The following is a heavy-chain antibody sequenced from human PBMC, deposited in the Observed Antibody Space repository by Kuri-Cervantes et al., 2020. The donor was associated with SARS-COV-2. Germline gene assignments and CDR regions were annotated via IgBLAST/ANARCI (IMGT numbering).Heavy chain of an antibody. Sequence: SVKVSCKASGGTFSSYAISWVRQAPGQGLEWMGGIIPIFGTANYAQKFQGRVTITTDESTSTAYMELSSLRSEDTAVYYCARSNWATHYYYYYYMDVWGKGTTVTVSS. CDR1: GGTFSSYA. D-gene: IGHD1-1*01. CDR3: ARSNWATHYYYYYYMDV. CDR2: IIPIFGTA. J-gene: IGHJ6*03. V-gene: IGHV1-69*05.